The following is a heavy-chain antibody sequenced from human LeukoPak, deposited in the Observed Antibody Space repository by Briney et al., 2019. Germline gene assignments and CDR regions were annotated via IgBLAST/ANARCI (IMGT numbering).Heavy chain of an antibody. CDR1: GLTFSSNS. J-gene: IGHJ6*03. V-gene: IGHV3-53*01. Sequence: PGGSLRLSCAASGLTFSSNSMNWVRQAPGKGLEWVSVIYSGGSTYYADSVKGRFTISRDNAKNSLYLQMNSLRAEDTAVYYCARDATMVPLYYYYYMDVWGKGTTVTVPS. CDR2: IYSGGST. D-gene: IGHD3-10*01. CDR3: ARDATMVPLYYYYYMDV.